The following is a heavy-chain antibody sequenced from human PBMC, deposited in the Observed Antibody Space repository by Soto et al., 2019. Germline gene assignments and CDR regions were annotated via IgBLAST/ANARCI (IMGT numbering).Heavy chain of an antibody. D-gene: IGHD3-16*01. CDR1: GFTFSSYA. CDR3: ALGDYEGDPFDY. V-gene: IGHV3-23*01. CDR2: ISGSGGST. Sequence: GGSLRLSCAASGFTFSSYAMSWVRQAPGKGLEWVSAISGSGGSTYYADSVKGRFTISRDNSKNTLYLQMSSLRAEDTAVYYCALGDYEGDPFDYWGQGTLVTVSS. J-gene: IGHJ4*02.